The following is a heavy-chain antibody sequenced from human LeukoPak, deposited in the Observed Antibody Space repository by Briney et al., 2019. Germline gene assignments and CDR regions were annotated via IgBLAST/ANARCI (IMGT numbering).Heavy chain of an antibody. D-gene: IGHD2-2*01. CDR3: ASGRVVPAAKARSYYYGMDV. J-gene: IGHJ6*04. V-gene: IGHV4-34*01. CDR2: INHSGST. Sequence: PSETLSLTCAVYGGSFSGYYWSWIRQPPGKGLEWIGEINHSGSTNYNPSLKSRVTISVDTSKNQFSLKLSSVTAADTAVYYCASGRVVPAAKARSYYYGMDVWGKGTTVTVSS. CDR1: GGSFSGYY.